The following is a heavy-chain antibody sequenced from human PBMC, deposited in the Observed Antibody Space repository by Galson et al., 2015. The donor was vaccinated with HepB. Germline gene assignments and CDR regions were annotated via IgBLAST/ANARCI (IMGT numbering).Heavy chain of an antibody. D-gene: IGHD4-17*01. Sequence: SLRLSCAASGFTFSNAWMGWVRQAPGKGLEWVGRIKSKTDGGTTDYAAPVKGRFTISRDDSKNTLYLQMNSLKTEDTAVYYCTTDQYGDYAFDYWGQGTLVTVSS. J-gene: IGHJ4*02. CDR1: GFTFSNAW. V-gene: IGHV3-15*01. CDR2: IKSKTDGGTT. CDR3: TTDQYGDYAFDY.